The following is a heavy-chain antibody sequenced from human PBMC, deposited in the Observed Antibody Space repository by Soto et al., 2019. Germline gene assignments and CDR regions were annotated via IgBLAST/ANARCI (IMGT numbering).Heavy chain of an antibody. Sequence: GGSLRLSCAVSGFTFSSYAMHWVRQAPSKGLEWVAVISYDGSNKYYADSVKGRFTISRDNSKNTLYLQMNSLRAGDTAVYYCARDLNFWSGYYNALGYWGQGTLVTVSS. CDR1: GFTFSSYA. CDR2: ISYDGSNK. D-gene: IGHD3-3*01. CDR3: ARDLNFWSGYYNALGY. V-gene: IGHV3-30-3*01. J-gene: IGHJ4*02.